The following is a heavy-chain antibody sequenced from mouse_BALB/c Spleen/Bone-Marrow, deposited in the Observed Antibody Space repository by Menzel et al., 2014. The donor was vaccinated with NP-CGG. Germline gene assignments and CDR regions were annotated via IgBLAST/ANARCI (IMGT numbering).Heavy chain of an antibody. V-gene: IGHV1-85*01. CDR1: DYTFTSSD. Sequence: QVQLQQSGPELVKPGASVKSSCKASDYTFTSSDINWVRQGPEQGLEWMGWIFPGDGSTKYNEKFKGKATPTIDKSSSTAYMQLSRLTSEDSAVYFCARNYKSAWFTYWGQGTLVTVSA. CDR3: ARNYKSAWFTY. J-gene: IGHJ3*01. CDR2: IFPGDGST. D-gene: IGHD2-12*01.